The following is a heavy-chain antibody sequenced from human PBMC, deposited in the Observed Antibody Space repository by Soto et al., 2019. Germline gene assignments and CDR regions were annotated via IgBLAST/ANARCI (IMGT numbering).Heavy chain of an antibody. CDR3: ARFKQSNYSTPTYYYGMDV. D-gene: IGHD4-4*01. V-gene: IGHV4-59*01. J-gene: IGHJ6*02. Sequence: SETLSLTCTVSGGSISSYYWSWLRQPPGKGLEWIGYIYYSGSTNYNPSLKSRVTISVDTSKNQFSLKLSSVTAADTAVYYCARFKQSNYSTPTYYYGMDVWGQGTTVTVSS. CDR2: IYYSGST. CDR1: GGSISSYY.